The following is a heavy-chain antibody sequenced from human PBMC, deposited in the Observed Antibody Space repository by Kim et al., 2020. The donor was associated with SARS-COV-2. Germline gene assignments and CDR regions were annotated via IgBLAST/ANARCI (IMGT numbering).Heavy chain of an antibody. CDR2: ISGNSGSI. Sequence: GGSLRLSCAASGFTFDDYAMHWVRQAPGKGLEWVSGISGNSGSIGYADSVKGRFTISRDNAKNSLYLQMNSLRAEDTALYYCAKDGWWEIPRGYCMDVWGQGTTVTVSS. D-gene: IGHD1-26*01. V-gene: IGHV3-9*01. J-gene: IGHJ6*02. CDR1: GFTFDDYA. CDR3: AKDGWWEIPRGYCMDV.